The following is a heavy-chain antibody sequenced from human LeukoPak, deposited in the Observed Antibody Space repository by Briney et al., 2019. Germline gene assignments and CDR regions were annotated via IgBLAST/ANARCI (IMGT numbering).Heavy chain of an antibody. CDR2: ITGSSGAI. D-gene: IGHD5-12*01. J-gene: IGHJ4*02. Sequence: GGSLRLSCAASRFTFSTYTMNWVRQAPGKGLEWLSYITGSSGAINYADSVKGRFTISRDNAKNSLYLQMNSLRDEDTAVYCCARGGGGYGYFDSWGQGTLVTVSS. V-gene: IGHV3-48*02. CDR1: RFTFSTYT. CDR3: ARGGGGYGYFDS.